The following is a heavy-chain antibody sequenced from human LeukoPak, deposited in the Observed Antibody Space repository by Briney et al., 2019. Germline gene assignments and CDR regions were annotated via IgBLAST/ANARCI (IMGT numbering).Heavy chain of an antibody. Sequence: PSETLSLTCTVSGGSISSSSYYWGCIRQPPGKGLEWIGTIYYSGGTYYNPSLKSRVTISVDTSKNQFSLRVSAVTAADTAVSYCARPNQYNYGSGSYDYWGQGTLVTVSS. CDR3: ARPNQYNYGSGSYDY. CDR1: GGSISSSSYY. CDR2: IYYSGGT. J-gene: IGHJ4*02. D-gene: IGHD3-10*01. V-gene: IGHV4-39*01.